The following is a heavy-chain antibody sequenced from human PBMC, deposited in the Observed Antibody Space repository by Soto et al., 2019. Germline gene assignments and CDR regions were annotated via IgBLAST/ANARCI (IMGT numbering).Heavy chain of an antibody. CDR3: ARVRMATIRRDAYDV. D-gene: IGHD5-12*01. CDR1: GYTFTSYY. J-gene: IGHJ3*01. Sequence: SGKVACNASGYTFTSYYLTSVRHAPGQGLEWMGRINPYSGTTNYAQKLKGRVSMTTDTSTSTVYMELSSLRSEDTAVYYCARVRMATIRRDAYDVWGQGTMDTVSS. CDR2: INPYSGTT. V-gene: IGHV1-46*01.